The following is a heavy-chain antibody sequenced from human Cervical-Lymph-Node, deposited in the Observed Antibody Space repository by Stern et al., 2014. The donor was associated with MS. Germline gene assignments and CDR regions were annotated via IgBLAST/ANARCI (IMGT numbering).Heavy chain of an antibody. CDR1: GGTFSSYA. J-gene: IGHJ6*02. Sequence: VQLVESGAEVKKPGSSVKVSCKASGGTFSSYAISWVRQAPGQGLEWMGGIIPIFGTANYAQKFQGRVTITADKSTSTAYMELSSLRSEDTAVYYCARDPHDYGDHTYYYYGMDVWGQGTTVTVSS. CDR2: IIPIFGTA. V-gene: IGHV1-69*06. D-gene: IGHD4-17*01. CDR3: ARDPHDYGDHTYYYYGMDV.